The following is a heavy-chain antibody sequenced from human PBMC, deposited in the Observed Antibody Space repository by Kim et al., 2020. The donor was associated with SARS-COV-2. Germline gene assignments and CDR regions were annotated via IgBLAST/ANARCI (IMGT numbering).Heavy chain of an antibody. CDR2: IYYSGST. Sequence: SETLSLTCTVSGGSISSSSYYWGWIRQPPGKGLEWIGSIYYSGSTYYNPSLKSRVTISVDTSKNQFSLKLSSVTAADTAVYYCARLQIWFDYWGQGTLVTVSS. CDR1: GGSISSSSYY. D-gene: IGHD4-4*01. J-gene: IGHJ4*02. CDR3: ARLQIWFDY. V-gene: IGHV4-39*01.